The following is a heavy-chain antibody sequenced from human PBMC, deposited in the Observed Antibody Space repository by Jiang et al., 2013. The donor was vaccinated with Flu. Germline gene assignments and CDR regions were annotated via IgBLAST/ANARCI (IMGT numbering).Heavy chain of an antibody. J-gene: IGHJ3*02. CDR2: IYPGDSDT. D-gene: IGHD3-16*01. Sequence: VQLVESGAEVKKPGESPMISCKGSGYSFIIYWIGWVRQMPGRGLEWMGIIYPGDSDTRYSPSFQGQVTISADKFINTAYLQWSSLKASDTAIYYCARGGLGPRDVFDIWGQGTMVTVSS. CDR3: ARGGLGPRDVFDI. V-gene: IGHV5-51*01. CDR1: GYSFIIYW.